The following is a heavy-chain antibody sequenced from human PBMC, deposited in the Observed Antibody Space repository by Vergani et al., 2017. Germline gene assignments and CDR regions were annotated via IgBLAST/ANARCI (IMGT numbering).Heavy chain of an antibody. Sequence: VQLEESGGGLVLPGRSLRLSCVASGFSFSSHAIHWVRQAPGKGLEWVAVISNDGSKKYYADSVKGRFTISRDNSKNTLDLQMNSLRTQDTAVYYCAKAVSVTSGSLQYNFYMDVWGKGTTVTVS. CDR2: ISNDGSKK. CDR1: GFSFSSHA. CDR3: AKAVSVTSGSLQYNFYMDV. J-gene: IGHJ6*03. D-gene: IGHD3-10*01. V-gene: IGHV3-30*18.